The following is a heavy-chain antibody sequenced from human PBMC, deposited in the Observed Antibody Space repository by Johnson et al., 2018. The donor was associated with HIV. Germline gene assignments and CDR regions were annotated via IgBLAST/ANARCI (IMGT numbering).Heavy chain of an antibody. CDR1: GFTFSSYA. V-gene: IGHV3-30*04. D-gene: IGHD2-15*01. CDR3: ARDPSPWFVVVVVAATPMGDAFDI. CDR2: ILYDGINK. J-gene: IGHJ3*02. Sequence: HVQLVESGGGVVQPGRSLRLSCAASGFTFSSYAMHWVRQAPGKGLEWVAVILYDGINKYYADSVKGRFTISRDNSKNTLYLQMHSLRAEDTAVYYCARDPSPWFVVVVVAATPMGDAFDIWGQGTMVTVSS.